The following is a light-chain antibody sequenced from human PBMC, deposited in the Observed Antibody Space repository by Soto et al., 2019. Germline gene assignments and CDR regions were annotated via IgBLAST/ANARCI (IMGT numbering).Light chain of an antibody. CDR1: QSINSL. V-gene: IGKV1-5*01. J-gene: IGKJ2*01. Sequence: DIQMTQSPSTLSASVGDSVTITCRASQSINSLVAWYQQHPGKAPKLLIYDASSLQNGVPSRFSGSRSGTGFTLTITSLQPDDVATYYCQQYDSYSTFGQGTKLEI. CDR3: QQYDSYST. CDR2: DAS.